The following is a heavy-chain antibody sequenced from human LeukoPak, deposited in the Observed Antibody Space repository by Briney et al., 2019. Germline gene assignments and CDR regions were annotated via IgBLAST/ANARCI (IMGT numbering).Heavy chain of an antibody. CDR1: GYTFSSCA. CDR2: IDTKTGNP. Sequence: GASVKVSCKASGYTFSSCAINWVRQAPGQGLEYMGWIDTKTGNPTYAQGFTGRFVFSLDTSVSTAYLQISSLKAEDTAVYYCAINPSDSSGYFSYWGQGALVTVSS. V-gene: IGHV7-4-1*02. CDR3: AINPSDSSGYFSY. D-gene: IGHD3-22*01. J-gene: IGHJ4*02.